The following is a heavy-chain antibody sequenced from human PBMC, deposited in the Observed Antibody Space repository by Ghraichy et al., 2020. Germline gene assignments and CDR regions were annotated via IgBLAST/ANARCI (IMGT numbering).Heavy chain of an antibody. Sequence: GGSLRLSCAASGFTFSSYGMHWVRQAPGKGLEWVAVISYDGSNKYYADSVKGRFTISRDNSKNTLYLQMNSLRAEDTAVYYCAKGGRITMVRGAMAPMDVWGQGTTVTVSS. CDR1: GFTFSSYG. D-gene: IGHD3-10*01. V-gene: IGHV3-30*18. CDR3: AKGGRITMVRGAMAPMDV. CDR2: ISYDGSNK. J-gene: IGHJ6*02.